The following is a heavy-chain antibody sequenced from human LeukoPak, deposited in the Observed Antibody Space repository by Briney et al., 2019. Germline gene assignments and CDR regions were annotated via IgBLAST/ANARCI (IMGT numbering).Heavy chain of an antibody. CDR3: AREKNWYGSGTYWFDP. CDR1: GFTFSSYA. CDR2: IYARGST. V-gene: IGHV4-4*07. D-gene: IGHD3-10*01. Sequence: PGGSLRLSCAASGFTFSSYAMSWVRQSAGKGLEWIGRIYARGSTNYNPSLHSRVTISVDTSKNQFFLKLSSVTAADTAMYYCAREKNWYGSGTYWFDPWGQGTLVTVSS. J-gene: IGHJ5*02.